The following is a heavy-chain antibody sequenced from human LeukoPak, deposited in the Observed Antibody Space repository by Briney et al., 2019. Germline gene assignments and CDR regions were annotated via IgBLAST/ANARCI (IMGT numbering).Heavy chain of an antibody. CDR3: ARGDSSPGDMDV. J-gene: IGHJ6*03. Sequence: TLSLTCTVSGGSISSYYWSWIRQPPGKGLEWIGYIYYSGSTNYNPSLKSRVTISVDTSKNQFSLKLSSVTAADTAVYYCARGDSSPGDMDVWGKGTTVTVSS. CDR1: GGSISSYY. CDR2: IYYSGST. V-gene: IGHV4-59*01. D-gene: IGHD6-13*01.